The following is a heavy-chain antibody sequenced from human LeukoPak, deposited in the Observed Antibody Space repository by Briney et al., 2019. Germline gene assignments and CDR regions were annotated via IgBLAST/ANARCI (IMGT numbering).Heavy chain of an antibody. Sequence: SETLSLTCTVSGASITSSYWSWIRQPPGRGLEWIGYVYYSGNTNYNPSLKSRVTLSVDMSKNQFSLKLNSVTAADTAIYYCARGYYDSRGYSNAFDIWGQGTMVTASS. D-gene: IGHD3-22*01. CDR1: GASITSSY. CDR3: ARGYYDSRGYSNAFDI. CDR2: VYYSGNT. J-gene: IGHJ3*02. V-gene: IGHV4-59*01.